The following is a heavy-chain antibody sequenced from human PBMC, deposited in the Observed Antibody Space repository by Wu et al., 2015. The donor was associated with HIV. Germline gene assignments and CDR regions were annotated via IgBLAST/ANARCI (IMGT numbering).Heavy chain of an antibody. CDR2: IIPIFGTA. Sequence: QVQLVQSGAEVKKPGSSVKVSCKASGGTFSSYAISWVRQAPGQGLEWMGGIIPIFGTANYAQKFQGRVTITTDESTSTAYMELSSLRSEDTAVYYCARGRAAAGPRGSYYYYGMDVWGQGTTVTVSS. J-gene: IGHJ6*02. V-gene: IGHV1-69*05. CDR3: ARGRAAAGPRGSYYYYGMDV. CDR1: GGTFSSYA. D-gene: IGHD6-13*01.